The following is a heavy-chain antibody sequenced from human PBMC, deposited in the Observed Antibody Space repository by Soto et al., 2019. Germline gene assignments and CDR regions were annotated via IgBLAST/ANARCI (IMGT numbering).Heavy chain of an antibody. Sequence: PXQXLSLTCAISGDXVSSTSDAWSWIRQSPSRGLEWLGRTYYRSKWYSDYSVYVKSRITINTDTSKNQFSLQLKSVTPEDTAVYYCARGSYYSGWVWGQGTLVTVSS. J-gene: IGHJ4*02. CDR2: TYYRSKWYS. V-gene: IGHV6-1*01. CDR1: GDXVSSTSDA. D-gene: IGHD6-19*01. CDR3: ARGSYYSGWV.